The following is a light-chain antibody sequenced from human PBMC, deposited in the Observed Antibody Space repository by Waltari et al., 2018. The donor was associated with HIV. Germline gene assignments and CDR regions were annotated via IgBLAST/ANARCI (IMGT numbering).Light chain of an antibody. CDR3: HQYDNLPPT. CDR2: DVS. Sequence: DIQMSQSPSSLSAYVGDRVTITFQASQDISNHLNWYQQKPGKAPTFLIYDVSNLERGVPSSFSGSGSLTDFTFTISSLQPEDIATYYCHQYDNLPPTFGPGTKVDIK. CDR1: QDISNH. V-gene: IGKV1-33*01. J-gene: IGKJ3*01.